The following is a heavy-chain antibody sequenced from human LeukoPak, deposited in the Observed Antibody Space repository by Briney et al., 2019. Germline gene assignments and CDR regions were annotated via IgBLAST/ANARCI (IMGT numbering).Heavy chain of an antibody. CDR2: IIPIFGTA. J-gene: IGHJ4*02. V-gene: IGHV1-69*13. CDR1: GGTFSSYA. D-gene: IGHD5-12*01. CDR3: AREYSGYDSSPYFDY. Sequence: SVKVSCKASGGTFSSYAISWVRQAPGQGLEWMGGIIPIFGTANYAQKFQGRATITADESTSTAYMELSSLRSEDTAVYYCAREYSGYDSSPYFDYWGQGTLVTVSS.